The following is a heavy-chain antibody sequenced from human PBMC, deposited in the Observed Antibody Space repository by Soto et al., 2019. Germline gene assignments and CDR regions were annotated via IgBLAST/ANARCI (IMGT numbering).Heavy chain of an antibody. CDR1: GFTFRRHE. V-gene: IGHV3-13*01. Sequence: EVQLVESGEGLVQPGGSLRLFCAGSGFTFRRHEMHWVRQGTGKGLEWVSGIGTGGETYYPGSVKGRFTISRENAKNSLYLKMNSLRSGDTAVYYCARWGGNDNWYFDLWGRGTLVTVSS. CDR2: IGTGGET. D-gene: IGHD1-1*01. CDR3: ARWGGNDNWYFDL. J-gene: IGHJ2*01.